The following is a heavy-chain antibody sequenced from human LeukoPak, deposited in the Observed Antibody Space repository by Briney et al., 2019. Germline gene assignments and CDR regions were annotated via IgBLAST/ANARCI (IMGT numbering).Heavy chain of an antibody. CDR1: GFTFSDYY. J-gene: IGHJ4*02. CDR3: ARDLTGTKGPLDY. Sequence: GGSLRLSCAASGFTFSDYYMCWIRQAPGKGPEWVSYMRSSGSTIYYAHSVKGRFTISRDNAKDPLHLQMNSLRAEDTAVYYCARDLTGTKGPLDYWGQGTLVTVSS. CDR2: MRSSGSTI. D-gene: IGHD1-7*01. V-gene: IGHV3-11*04.